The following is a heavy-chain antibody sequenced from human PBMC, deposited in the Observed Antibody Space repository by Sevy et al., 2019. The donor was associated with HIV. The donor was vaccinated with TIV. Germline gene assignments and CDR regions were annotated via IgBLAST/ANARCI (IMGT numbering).Heavy chain of an antibody. J-gene: IGHJ4*02. CDR2: ISGSGVST. CDR3: VKWGADTAMAAYSICWYVDS. D-gene: IGHD5-18*01. V-gene: IGHV3-23*01. Sequence: GGSLRLSCAASGFTFSSYAMSWVRQAPGKGLEWVSAISGSGVSTYYADSVKGRFTISRDNSKNTLSLQLNSLRAEDTAIYFCVKWGADTAMAAYSICWYVDSWGQGTLVTVSS. CDR1: GFTFSSYA.